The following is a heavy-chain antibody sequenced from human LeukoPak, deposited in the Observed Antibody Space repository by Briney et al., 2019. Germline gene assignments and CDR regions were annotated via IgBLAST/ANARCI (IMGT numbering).Heavy chain of an antibody. V-gene: IGHV1-69*06. CDR1: GGTFSSYD. CDR2: IMPMFGKT. D-gene: IGHD6-13*01. J-gene: IGHJ6*03. Sequence: SVKVSCKASGGTFSSYDISWVRQAPGQGLEWMGGIMPMFGKTNYAQKFQGRVTTTADKATSTAYMELRSLRSDDTAVYYCARDMYSSSWYAGYYYYYMDVWGKGTTVTVSS. CDR3: ARDMYSSSWYAGYYYYYMDV.